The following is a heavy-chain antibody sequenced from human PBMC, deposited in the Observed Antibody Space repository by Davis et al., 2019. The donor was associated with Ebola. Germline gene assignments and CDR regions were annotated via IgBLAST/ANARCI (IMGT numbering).Heavy chain of an antibody. D-gene: IGHD6-19*01. CDR2: ISSSSTI. V-gene: IGHV3-48*02. CDR1: GFTFSSYG. CDR3: ARDHPWYSSGWYGFAFDI. Sequence: GESLKISCAASGFTFSSYGMHWVRQAPGKGLEWVSYISSSSTIYYADSVKGRFTISRDNAKNSLYLQMNSLRDEDTAVYYCARDHPWYSSGWYGFAFDIWGQGTMVTVSS. J-gene: IGHJ3*02.